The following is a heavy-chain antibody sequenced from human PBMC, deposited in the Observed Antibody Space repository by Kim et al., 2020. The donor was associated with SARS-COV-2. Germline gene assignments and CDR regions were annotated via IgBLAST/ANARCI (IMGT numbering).Heavy chain of an antibody. CDR3: ARNLSLGRPGGFDY. J-gene: IGHJ4*02. Sequence: GGSLRLSCAASEFTFSIYSMNWVRQAPGKGLEWVSTISRFSDYIYYAESVEGRFTISRDNAKNSVYLQMNSLRVDDTAMYYCARNLSLGRPGGFDYWGQGAWSPSP. CDR1: EFTFSIYS. CDR2: ISRFSDYI. D-gene: IGHD3-10*01. V-gene: IGHV3-21*01.